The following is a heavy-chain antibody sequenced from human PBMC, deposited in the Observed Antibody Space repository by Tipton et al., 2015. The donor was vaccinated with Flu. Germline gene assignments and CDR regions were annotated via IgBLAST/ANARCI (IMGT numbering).Heavy chain of an antibody. J-gene: IGHJ4*02. Sequence: TLSLTCSVSGDSISSYYWSWIRQPAGKGLEWIGRVYISGNTSYNPSLKSRVTMSLDTSKNQFSLKLSSVTAADTAVYYCAREPYYDILTGFYSWGQGTLVTVSS. CDR2: VYISGNT. V-gene: IGHV4-4*07. CDR1: GDSISSYY. CDR3: AREPYYDILTGFYS. D-gene: IGHD3-9*01.